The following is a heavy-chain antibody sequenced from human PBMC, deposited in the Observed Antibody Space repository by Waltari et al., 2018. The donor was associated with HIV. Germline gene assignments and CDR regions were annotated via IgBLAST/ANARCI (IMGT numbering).Heavy chain of an antibody. J-gene: IGHJ6*02. CDR3: ATDFSGMVRAYSYYSLDV. CDR2: FDTEDDET. D-gene: IGHD3-10*01. CDR1: GYTLTELS. Sequence: QVKLVQSGAEVKKPGASVKVSCKVSGYTLTELSMHWVRQAPGKGLEWMGKFDTEDDETIYAQKFQGRITMTEDPSANTSYMELSSLTSGDTAVYYCATDFSGMVRAYSYYSLDVWGQGTTVTVSS. V-gene: IGHV1-24*01.